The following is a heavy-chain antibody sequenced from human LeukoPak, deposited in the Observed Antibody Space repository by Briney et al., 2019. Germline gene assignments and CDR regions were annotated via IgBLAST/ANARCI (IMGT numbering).Heavy chain of an antibody. D-gene: IGHD6-19*01. CDR3: ARGSSGWYPLFDY. Sequence: SETLSLTCTASGGSVSSGSYYWSWIRQPPGKGLEWIGYIYYSGSTNYNPSLKSRVTISVDTSKNQFSLKLSSVTAADTAVYYCARGSSGWYPLFDYWGQGTLVTVSS. CDR2: IYYSGST. CDR1: GGSVSSGSYY. J-gene: IGHJ4*02. V-gene: IGHV4-61*01.